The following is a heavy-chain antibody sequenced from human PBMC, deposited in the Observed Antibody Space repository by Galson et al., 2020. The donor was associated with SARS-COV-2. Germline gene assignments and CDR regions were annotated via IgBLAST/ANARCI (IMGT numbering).Heavy chain of an antibody. CDR2: ISAYNGNT. J-gene: IGHJ6*03. D-gene: IGHD2-2*01. CDR1: GYTFTSYG. Sequence: ASVKVSCKASGYTFTSYGISWVRQAPGQGLEWMGWISAYNGNTNYAQKLKGRVTMTTDTSTSTAYMELRSLRSDDTAVYYCARLSPEADIVVVPGMDVWGKGTTVTVSS. V-gene: IGHV1-18*01. CDR3: ARLSPEADIVVVPGMDV.